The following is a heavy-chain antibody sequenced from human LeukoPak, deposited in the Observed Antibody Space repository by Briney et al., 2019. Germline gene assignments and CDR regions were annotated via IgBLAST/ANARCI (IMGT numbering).Heavy chain of an antibody. J-gene: IGHJ4*02. V-gene: IGHV3-21*01. D-gene: IGHD3-22*01. CDR2: ISSSSSYI. Sequence: GGSLRLSCAASGFTFSSYSMNWVRQAPGKGLEWVSSISSSSSYIYYADSVKGRFTISRDNAKNSLYPQMNSLRAEDTAVYYCAREGSYYYDSSGYYYDYWGQGTLVTVSS. CDR1: GFTFSSYS. CDR3: AREGSYYYDSSGYYYDY.